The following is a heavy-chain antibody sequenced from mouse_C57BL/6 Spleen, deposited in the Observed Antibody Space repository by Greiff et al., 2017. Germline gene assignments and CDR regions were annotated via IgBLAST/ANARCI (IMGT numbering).Heavy chain of an antibody. D-gene: IGHD2-2*01. Sequence: VQLQQSGPGLVKPSQSLSLTCSVTGYSITSGYYWNWIRQFPGNKLEWMGYISYDGSNNYNPSLKNRISITRDTSKNQFFLKLNSVTTEDTATYYCANMVTEGWFAYWGQGTLVTVSA. V-gene: IGHV3-6*01. CDR2: ISYDGSN. CDR3: ANMVTEGWFAY. J-gene: IGHJ3*01. CDR1: GYSITSGYY.